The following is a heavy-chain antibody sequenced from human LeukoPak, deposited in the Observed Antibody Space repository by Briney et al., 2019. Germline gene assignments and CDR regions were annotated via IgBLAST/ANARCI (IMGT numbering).Heavy chain of an antibody. CDR1: VSTFSTSH. D-gene: IGHD4-17*01. CDR2: INTNTGNP. Sequence: ASVKVSCKASVSTFSTSHINWVRQAPGQGLEWMGWINTNTGNPTYAQGFTGRFVFSLETSVSTAYLQISSLNAEDTAVYYCARGYTKDMTSVTHFDYWGQGTLVTVSS. V-gene: IGHV7-4-1*02. J-gene: IGHJ4*02. CDR3: ARGYTKDMTSVTHFDY.